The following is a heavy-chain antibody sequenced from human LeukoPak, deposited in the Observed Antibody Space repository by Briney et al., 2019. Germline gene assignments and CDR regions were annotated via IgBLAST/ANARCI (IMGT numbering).Heavy chain of an antibody. Sequence: PSETLSLTCAVYGGSFSGYYWSWIRQPPGKGLEWIGEINHSASTNYNPSLKSRVTISVDTSKNQFSLKLSSVTAADTAVYYCAREVYGYYYGSGGYYGPKKAHYYMDVWGKGTTVTVSS. V-gene: IGHV4-34*01. CDR2: INHSAST. CDR1: GGSFSGYY. J-gene: IGHJ6*03. D-gene: IGHD3-10*01. CDR3: AREVYGYYYGSGGYYGPKKAHYYMDV.